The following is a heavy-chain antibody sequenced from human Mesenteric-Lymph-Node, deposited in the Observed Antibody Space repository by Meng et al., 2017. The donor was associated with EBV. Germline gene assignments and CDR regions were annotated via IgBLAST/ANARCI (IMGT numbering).Heavy chain of an antibody. Sequence: GEREASGAEGKEPGAAVKVSCKASGYTFIGYYIHWVRQTPGQGLEWMGRINPNSGGTNYAQKFQGRVTMTRDTSISTTYMELSKLRSDDTAVYFCAREGLISAAGSFYPWGQGTLVTVSS. CDR1: GYTFIGYY. CDR2: INPNSGGT. V-gene: IGHV1-2*06. J-gene: IGHJ5*02. D-gene: IGHD6-13*01. CDR3: AREGLISAAGSFYP.